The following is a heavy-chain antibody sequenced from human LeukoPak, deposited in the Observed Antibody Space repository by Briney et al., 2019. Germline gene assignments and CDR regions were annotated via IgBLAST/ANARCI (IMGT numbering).Heavy chain of an antibody. J-gene: IGHJ6*02. CDR2: INAGNGNT. CDR3: ATSTTRDVYYYYYGMDV. V-gene: IGHV1-3*01. D-gene: IGHD1-14*01. CDR1: GGTFSSYA. Sequence: GASVTVSCKASGGTFSSYAISWVRQAPGQGLEWMGWINAGNGNTKYSQKFQGRVTITRDTSASTAYMELSSLRSDDTAVYYCATSTTRDVYYYYYGMDVWGQGTTVTVSS.